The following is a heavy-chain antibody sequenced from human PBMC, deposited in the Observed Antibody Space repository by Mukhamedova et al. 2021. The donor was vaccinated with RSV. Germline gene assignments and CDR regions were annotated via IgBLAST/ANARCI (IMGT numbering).Heavy chain of an antibody. J-gene: IGHJ4*02. D-gene: IGHD3-3*01. Sequence: GWINPNSGDTNYAQKFQGRVMMTRDTSTSTAYMELSRLRSDDTAVYYCASDAFFGDLGIYYFDYWGQGTLGTVSS. CDR3: ASDAFFGDLGIYYFDY. CDR2: INPNSGDT. V-gene: IGHV1-2*02.